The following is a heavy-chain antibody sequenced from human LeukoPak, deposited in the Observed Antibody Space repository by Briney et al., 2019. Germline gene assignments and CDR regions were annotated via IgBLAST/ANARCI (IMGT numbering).Heavy chain of an antibody. CDR3: ARYSSYRPGGY. V-gene: IGHV4-34*01. J-gene: IGHJ4*02. D-gene: IGHD6-6*01. Sequence: SETLSLTCAVYGGSFSGYYWSWIRQPPGKGLEWIGEINHSGSTNYNPSLKSRVTISVDTSKNQFSLKLSSVTAADTAVYYCARYSSYRPGGYWGQGTLVTVSS. CDR2: INHSGST. CDR1: GGSFSGYY.